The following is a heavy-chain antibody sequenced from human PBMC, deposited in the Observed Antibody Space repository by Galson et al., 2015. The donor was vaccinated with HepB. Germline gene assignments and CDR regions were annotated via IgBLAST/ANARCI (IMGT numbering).Heavy chain of an antibody. Sequence: SLRLSCAASGFAFGDYAMHWVRQAPGKGLEWVSGISWNSGSIGYADSVKGRFTISRDNAKNSLYLQMNSLRAEDTALYYCAKAHDYGGNSPFDYWGQGTLVTVSS. V-gene: IGHV3-9*01. CDR3: AKAHDYGGNSPFDY. D-gene: IGHD4-23*01. CDR2: ISWNSGSI. CDR1: GFAFGDYA. J-gene: IGHJ4*02.